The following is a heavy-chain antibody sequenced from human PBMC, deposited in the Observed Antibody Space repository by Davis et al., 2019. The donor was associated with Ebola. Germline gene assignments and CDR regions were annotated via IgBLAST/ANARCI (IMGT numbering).Heavy chain of an antibody. CDR3: ARDKGDTMVRGHYYYMDV. Sequence: ASVKVSCKASGYTFTSYYMHWVRQAPGQGLEWMGIINPSGGSTSYAQKFQGRVTMTRDTSTSTVYMELSSLRSEDTAVYYCARDKGDTMVRGHYYYMDVWGKGTTVTVSS. CDR2: INPSGGST. CDR1: GYTFTSYY. D-gene: IGHD3-10*01. J-gene: IGHJ6*03. V-gene: IGHV1-46*01.